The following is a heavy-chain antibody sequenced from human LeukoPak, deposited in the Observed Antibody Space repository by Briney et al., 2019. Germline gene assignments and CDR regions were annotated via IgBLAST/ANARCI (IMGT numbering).Heavy chain of an antibody. CDR3: ARDLIPAQKNWFDP. J-gene: IGHJ5*02. V-gene: IGHV3-48*01. Sequence: PGGSLRLSCAASGFTFSSYWMSWVRQAPGKGLEWVSYISSSSNTIHYAESVKGRFTISRDNAKNSLYLQMNSLRAEDTAVYYCARDLIPAQKNWFDPWGQGTLVTVSS. CDR1: GFTFSSYW. D-gene: IGHD2-2*01. CDR2: ISSSSNTI.